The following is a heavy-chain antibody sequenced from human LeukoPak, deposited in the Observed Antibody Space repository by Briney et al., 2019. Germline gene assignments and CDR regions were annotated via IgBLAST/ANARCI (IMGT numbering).Heavy chain of an antibody. CDR2: ISAYNGNT. CDR3: ARGEYSSGWYSVGIDY. V-gene: IGHV1-18*01. D-gene: IGHD6-19*01. CDR1: GYTFTSYG. J-gene: IGHJ4*02. Sequence: GASVKVSCKASGYTFTSYGISWVRQAPGQGLEWMGWISAYNGNTNYAQKLQGRVTMTTDTSTSTAYMELRSLRSDDTAVYYCARGEYSSGWYSVGIDYWGQGTLVTVSS.